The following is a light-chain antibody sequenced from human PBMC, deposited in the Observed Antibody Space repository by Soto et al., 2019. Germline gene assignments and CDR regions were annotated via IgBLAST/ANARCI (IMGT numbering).Light chain of an antibody. V-gene: IGLV2-14*01. CDR2: EVS. J-gene: IGLJ1*01. CDR1: SSDVGGYNY. CDR3: SSYTSSSIDYV. Sequence: QSVLTQPASVSGSPGQSITISCTGTSSDVGGYNYVSWYQQHPGKAPKLMIYEVSNRPSGVSNRFSVSKSGNTASLTISELQAEDEADYYCSSYTSSSIDYVFGTGTKLTVL.